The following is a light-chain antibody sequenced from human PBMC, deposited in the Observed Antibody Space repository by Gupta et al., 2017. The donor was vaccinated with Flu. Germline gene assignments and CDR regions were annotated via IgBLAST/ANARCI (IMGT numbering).Light chain of an antibody. Sequence: GDRVTITCRASQSISSYLNWNQQKPGNAPKVLIYGASTLQGGVPSRFSGSGSGTDFTLTISSLQPEDFATYYCQQSHSMPLTFGGGTKVEIK. V-gene: IGKV1-39*01. CDR3: QQSHSMPLT. CDR2: GAS. J-gene: IGKJ4*01. CDR1: QSISSY.